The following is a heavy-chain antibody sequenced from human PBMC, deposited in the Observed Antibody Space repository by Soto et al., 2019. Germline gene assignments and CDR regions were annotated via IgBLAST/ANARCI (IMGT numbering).Heavy chain of an antibody. Sequence: QVQLVQSGAEVKKPGASVKVSCKASGYTFTSYDINWVRQATGQGLEWMGWMNPNSGNTGYAQKFQGRVTMTRNTSISKAYMELSSLRSEDTAVYYCSVASSSWYKRCFDYWGQGTLVTVSS. D-gene: IGHD6-13*01. CDR1: GYTFTSYD. J-gene: IGHJ4*02. CDR3: SVASSSWYKRCFDY. CDR2: MNPNSGNT. V-gene: IGHV1-8*01.